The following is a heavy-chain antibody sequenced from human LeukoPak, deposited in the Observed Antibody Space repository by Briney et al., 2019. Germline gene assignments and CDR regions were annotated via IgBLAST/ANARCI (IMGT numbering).Heavy chain of an antibody. J-gene: IGHJ5*02. Sequence: PGGSLRLSCAASGFTFSSYAMSWVRQAPGKGLEWVSAISGSGGSTYYADSVKGRFTISRDNSKNTLYLQMNSLRAEDTAVYSCAKDSRGPFVANCFDPWGQGTLVTVSS. V-gene: IGHV3-23*01. D-gene: IGHD3-16*01. CDR1: GFTFSSYA. CDR2: ISGSGGST. CDR3: AKDSRGPFVANCFDP.